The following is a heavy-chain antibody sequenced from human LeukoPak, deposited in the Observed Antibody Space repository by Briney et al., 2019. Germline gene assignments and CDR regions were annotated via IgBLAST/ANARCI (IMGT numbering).Heavy chain of an antibody. CDR1: GGSITSYY. CDR3: ARGSGWLPDC. V-gene: IGHV4-59*01. D-gene: IGHD6-19*01. J-gene: IGHJ4*02. CDR2: IYYSGNT. Sequence: SETLSLTCTISGGSITSYYWSWIRQPPGKGPEWIGYIYYSGNTNYNPSLKSRVTISVDTSKNEFSLQLTSVTAADTAVYYCARGSGWLPDCWGQGTLVTVSS.